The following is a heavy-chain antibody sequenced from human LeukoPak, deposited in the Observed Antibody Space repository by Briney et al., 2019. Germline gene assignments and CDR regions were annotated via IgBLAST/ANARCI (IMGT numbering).Heavy chain of an antibody. CDR1: GYNFSGHY. Sequence: ASVKVSCKASGYNFSGHYMHWVRQAPGQGLEWMGWIKPSNGDTKYAQNFQGRVTMTRDTSISTAYMELSSLRSDDTAVYYCASPPLSSAMYYAHWGQGTLVTVSS. J-gene: IGHJ4*02. V-gene: IGHV1-2*02. D-gene: IGHD1-26*01. CDR3: ASPPLSSAMYYAH. CDR2: IKPSNGDT.